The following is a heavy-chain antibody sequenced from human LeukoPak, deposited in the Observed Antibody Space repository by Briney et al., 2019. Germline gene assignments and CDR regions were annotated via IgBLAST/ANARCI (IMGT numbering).Heavy chain of an antibody. J-gene: IGHJ4*02. V-gene: IGHV3-7*01. D-gene: IGHD6-13*01. Sequence: GGSLRLSCAASGFTFSSYWMDWVRQAPGKGLEWVADMNQDGSVKHHPDSVKGRFTISRDNAKNSLYLQMNSLRAEDTAVYYCARGTIAAPGTDYWGQGVLVTVSS. CDR3: ARGTIAAPGTDY. CDR2: MNQDGSVK. CDR1: GFTFSSYW.